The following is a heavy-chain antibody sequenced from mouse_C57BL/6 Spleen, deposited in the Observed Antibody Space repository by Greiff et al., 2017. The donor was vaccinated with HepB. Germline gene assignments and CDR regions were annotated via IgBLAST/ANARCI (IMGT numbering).Heavy chain of an antibody. D-gene: IGHD2-5*01. V-gene: IGHV1-15*01. J-gene: IGHJ2*01. Sequence: VQLQQSGAELVRPGASVTLSCKASGYTFTDYEMHWVKQTPVHGLEWIGAIDPETGGTAYNQKFKGKAILTADKSSSTAYMELRSLTSEDSAVYYCTRWENSNYFDYWGQGTTLTVSS. CDR1: GYTFTDYE. CDR2: IDPETGGT. CDR3: TRWENSNYFDY.